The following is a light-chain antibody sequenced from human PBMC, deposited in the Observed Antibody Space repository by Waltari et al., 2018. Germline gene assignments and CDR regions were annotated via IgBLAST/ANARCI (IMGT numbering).Light chain of an antibody. CDR2: EGT. CDR3: SSYARSDNSVL. J-gene: IGLJ2*01. V-gene: IGLV2-23*01. Sequence: QSALTQPASVSGSPGQSITISCTGSTSDVGGYNLVSWYRQFPNKAPQLIIYEGTWRPSGVSSRFSASKSGNTASLTISGLQAEDEALYFCSSYARSDNSVLFGGGTQLSVL. CDR1: TSDVGGYNL.